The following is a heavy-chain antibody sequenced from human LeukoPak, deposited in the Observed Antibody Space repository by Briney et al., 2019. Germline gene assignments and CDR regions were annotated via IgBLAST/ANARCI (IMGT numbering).Heavy chain of an antibody. CDR2: ISSSSSYI. CDR1: GFTFSSYI. J-gene: IGHJ6*02. D-gene: IGHD4-17*01. Sequence: GRSLRLSCAASGFTFSSYIMNWVRQAPGKGLEWVSSISSSSSYIYYADSVKGRFTISRDNAKNSLYLQMNSLRAEDTAVYYCARDPATVPDPYYYYGMDVWGQGTTVTVSS. V-gene: IGHV3-21*01. CDR3: ARDPATVPDPYYYYGMDV.